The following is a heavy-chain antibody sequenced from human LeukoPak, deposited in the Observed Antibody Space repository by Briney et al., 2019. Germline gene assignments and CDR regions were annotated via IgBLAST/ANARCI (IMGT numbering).Heavy chain of an antibody. CDR2: IYYSGCT. D-gene: IGHD1-7*01. CDR3: AISRGTINPIDY. V-gene: IGHV4-59*01. J-gene: IGHJ4*02. CDR1: GGSISSYY. Sequence: SETLSLTCTVSGGSISSYYWSWIRQPPGKGLEWIGYIYYSGCTNYNPSLKSRVTISLDTPKKQFSLKLSSVTAADTAVYYCAISRGTINPIDYWGQGTLVTVSS.